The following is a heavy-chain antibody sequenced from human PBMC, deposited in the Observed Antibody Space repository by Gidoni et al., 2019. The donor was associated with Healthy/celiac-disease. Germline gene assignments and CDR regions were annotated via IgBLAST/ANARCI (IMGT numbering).Heavy chain of an antibody. CDR3: ATSGTGLSFDY. D-gene: IGHD1-26*01. CDR1: GGSISSSSYY. V-gene: IGHV4-39*07. Sequence: QLQLQASGPGLVQPSETLSLTCTVSGGSISSSSYYWGWIRQPPGKGLEWIGSIYYSGSTYYNPSLKSRVTISVDTSKNQFSLKLSSVTAADTAVYYCATSGTGLSFDYWGQGTLVTVPS. J-gene: IGHJ4*02. CDR2: IYYSGST.